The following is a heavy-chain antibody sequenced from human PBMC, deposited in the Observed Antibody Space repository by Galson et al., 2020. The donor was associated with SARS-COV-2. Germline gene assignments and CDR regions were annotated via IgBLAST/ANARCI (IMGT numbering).Heavy chain of an antibody. CDR1: GFTFSDYA. D-gene: IGHD6-19*01. Sequence: GESLKISCSASGFTFSDYAMHWVRQSPGKGLQYVSALSPTGGTSFYADSVNGRFTMSRDNSRNTFYLQMTGLRVEDTAFYYCLAYSSTRHNYWGQGTLVTVSS. CDR2: LSPTGGTS. V-gene: IGHV3-64D*09. CDR3: LAYSSTRHNY. J-gene: IGHJ4*02.